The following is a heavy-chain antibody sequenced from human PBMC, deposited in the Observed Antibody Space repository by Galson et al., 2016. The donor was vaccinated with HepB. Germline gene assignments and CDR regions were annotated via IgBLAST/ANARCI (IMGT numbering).Heavy chain of an antibody. CDR3: AKDLDIVVVPSAIDY. D-gene: IGHD2-2*01. CDR1: GFTFSSYE. V-gene: IGHV3-23*01. J-gene: IGHJ4*02. Sequence: SLRLSCAASGFTFSSYEMNWVRQAPGKGLEWVSVISGSGDRRYYADSVKGRFIISRDNSKNTVYLQMNSLRVEDTAVYYCAKDLDIVVVPSAIDYWGQGTLVTVSS. CDR2: ISGSGDRR.